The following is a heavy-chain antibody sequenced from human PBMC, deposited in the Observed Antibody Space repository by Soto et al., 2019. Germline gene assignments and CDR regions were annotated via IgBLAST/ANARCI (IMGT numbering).Heavy chain of an antibody. Sequence: QVQLVQSGAEVKKPGSSVKVSCKAFGGTFSTYAVSWVRQAPGQGLEWVGGIIPSTGSTNHAQKFQGRVTITADESTRTVYMELTSLRSDVTAVCYCARGGSSSDYWGQGTLVTVSS. CDR2: IIPSTGST. D-gene: IGHD6-13*01. CDR3: ARGGSSSDY. V-gene: IGHV1-69*12. CDR1: GGTFSTYA. J-gene: IGHJ4*02.